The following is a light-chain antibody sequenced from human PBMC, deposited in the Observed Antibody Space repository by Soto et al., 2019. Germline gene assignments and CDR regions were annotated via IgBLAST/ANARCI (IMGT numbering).Light chain of an antibody. Sequence: EIVLTQSPGTLSLSPGERATLSCRASQTLSNSFIAWYQQKPGQAPRLLIHGASSRATAIPDRFSGSGSGTDFTLTISRLEPEDFAMYYCQQYGSSPPTFGQGTKVDIK. CDR3: QQYGSSPPT. CDR2: GAS. CDR1: QTLSNSF. V-gene: IGKV3-20*01. J-gene: IGKJ1*01.